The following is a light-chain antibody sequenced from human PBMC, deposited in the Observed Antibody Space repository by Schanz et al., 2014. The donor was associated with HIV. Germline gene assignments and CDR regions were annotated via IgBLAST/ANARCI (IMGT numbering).Light chain of an antibody. CDR3: GTWDSSLTVGV. CDR1: NSNIGINY. CDR2: GND. J-gene: IGLJ3*02. V-gene: IGLV1-51*01. Sequence: QSLLTQPPAVSAAPGQSVTISCSGTNSNIGINYVSWYQQVPGRAPTLLIYGNDQRPSGIPGRFSGSKSGTSATLDIIGLQTEDEADYYCGTWDSSLTVGVFGGGTKVTVL.